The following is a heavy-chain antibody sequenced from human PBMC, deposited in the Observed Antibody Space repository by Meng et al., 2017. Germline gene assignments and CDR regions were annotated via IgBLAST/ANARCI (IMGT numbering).Heavy chain of an antibody. Sequence: RVRAGGGFVQPVGHLRRFWWDPQFFLSGYEMHWVSQGAGKGLVWVSRIKRDGRSTSDADSVKGRFTISRDNAKDTLYLQMNSLRSEDTAVYYCARDHGPIDYWGQGTLVTASS. V-gene: IGHV3-74*01. CDR1: QFFLSGYE. CDR3: ARDHGPIDY. CDR2: IKRDGRST. J-gene: IGHJ4*02.